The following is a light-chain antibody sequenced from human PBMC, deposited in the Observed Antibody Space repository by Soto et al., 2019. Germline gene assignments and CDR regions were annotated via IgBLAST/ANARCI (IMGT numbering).Light chain of an antibody. Sequence: QSALTQPASVSGSPGQSITISCTGTSSDFGDYSYVSWYQVHPGKAPKLMIYDVSHRPSGVSTRFSGSKSGTTASLTISGLQAEDEADYYCTSYTRSNMMFGGGTQLTVL. CDR2: DVS. CDR1: SSDFGDYSY. J-gene: IGLJ3*02. V-gene: IGLV2-14*03. CDR3: TSYTRSNMM.